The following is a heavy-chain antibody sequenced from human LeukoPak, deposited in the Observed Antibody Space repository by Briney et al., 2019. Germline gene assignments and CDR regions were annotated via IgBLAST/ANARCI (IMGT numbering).Heavy chain of an antibody. CDR2: IKQDGSEK. CDR3: AKDELQYYDFWSGYSNAFDI. CDR1: GFTFSSYW. V-gene: IGHV3-7*01. D-gene: IGHD3-3*01. J-gene: IGHJ3*02. Sequence: GGSLRLSCAASGFTFSSYWVSWVRQAPGKGLEWVANIKQDGSEKYYVDSVKGRFTISRDNSKNTLYLQMDSLRAEDTAVYYCAKDELQYYDFWSGYSNAFDIWGQGTMVTVSS.